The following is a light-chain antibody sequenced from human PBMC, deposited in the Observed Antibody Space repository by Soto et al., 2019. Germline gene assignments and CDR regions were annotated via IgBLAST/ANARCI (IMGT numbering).Light chain of an antibody. CDR1: QGISSY. CDR3: QHYNSYSEA. J-gene: IGKJ1*01. Sequence: IQLTQSAASLSASLGDRVTITCRASQGISSYLGWYQQKKGKAPNLLIYKASTLKSGVPSRFSGSLYGTEFNLTISSLQPDDFATYYCQHYNSYSEAFGQGTKVDI. V-gene: IGKV1-5*03. CDR2: KAS.